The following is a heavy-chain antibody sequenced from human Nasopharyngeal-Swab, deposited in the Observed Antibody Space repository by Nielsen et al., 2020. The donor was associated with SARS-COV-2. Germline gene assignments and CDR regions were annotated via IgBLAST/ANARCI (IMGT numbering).Heavy chain of an antibody. D-gene: IGHD1-1*01. J-gene: IGHJ4*02. CDR2: ISTKTGAP. CDR3: ARENQEYANIWIDY. Sequence: ASVTVSCKASGYTFTRNVLYWVRQAPGQGPEYIGWISTKTGAPTYAQAFTGRFVISLGTSVSPTDLQISTLKADDTAVYYCARENQEYANIWIDYWGQGTQVTVSS. V-gene: IGHV7-4-1*02. CDR1: GYTFTRNV.